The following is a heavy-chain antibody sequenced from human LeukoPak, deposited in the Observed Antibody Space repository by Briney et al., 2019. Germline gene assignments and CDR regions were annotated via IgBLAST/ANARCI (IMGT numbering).Heavy chain of an antibody. Sequence: GGSLRLSCAASGFTFSSYAMHWVRQAPGKGLEWVAVISYDGSNKYYADSVKGRFTISRDNSKNTLYLQMNSLRAEDTAVYYCARDPDYWGQGTLVTVSS. V-gene: IGHV3-30-3*01. CDR2: ISYDGSNK. CDR1: GFTFSSYA. CDR3: ARDPDY. J-gene: IGHJ4*02.